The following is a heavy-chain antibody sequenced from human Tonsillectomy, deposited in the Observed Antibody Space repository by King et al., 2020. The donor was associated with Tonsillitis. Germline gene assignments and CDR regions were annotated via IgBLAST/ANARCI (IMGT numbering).Heavy chain of an antibody. V-gene: IGHV4-39*01. CDR1: GGSIKSSTYY. J-gene: IGHJ4*02. D-gene: IGHD2-2*01. Sequence: LQESGPGLVRPSETLSLTCTVSGGSIKSSTYYWGWIRQPPGKGLEWIASFLYGGSTNLTPSLKSRVTTSVETSKNQFSLNLSSLTAADTAVYYCARLIPVVPSTGGLFDYWGQGALVTVSS. CDR2: FLYGGST. CDR3: ARLIPVVPSTGGLFDY.